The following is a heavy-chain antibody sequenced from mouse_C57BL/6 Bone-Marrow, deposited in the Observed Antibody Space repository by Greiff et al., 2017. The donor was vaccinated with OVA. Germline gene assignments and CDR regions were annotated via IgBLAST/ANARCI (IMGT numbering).Heavy chain of an antibody. D-gene: IGHD2-1*01. J-gene: IGHJ3*01. CDR2: IWRGGST. V-gene: IGHV2-2*01. CDR3: ARIYYGNFSWFAY. CDR1: GFTFTSYG. Sequence: VQLKESGPGLVQPSQSLSISCTVSGFTFTSYGVHWVRQSPGKGLEWLGVIWRGGSTDYNEAIISRLSISKDNSKSQVFLKMNSRKADDTAIYYCARIYYGNFSWFAYWGQGTLVTVSA.